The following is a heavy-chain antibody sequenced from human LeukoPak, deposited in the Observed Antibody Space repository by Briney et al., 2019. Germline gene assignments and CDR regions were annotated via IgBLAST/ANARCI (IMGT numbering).Heavy chain of an antibody. CDR3: ARGVSSSWYLVWFDP. D-gene: IGHD6-13*01. CDR1: GGSISSYY. Sequence: PSETLSLTCTVSGGSISSYYWSWIRQPPGKGLEWIGYIFYSGSTNYNPSLKSRVTISIDTSKNQFSLNLNSVTAADTAVYYCARGVSSSWYLVWFDPWGQGTLVTVSS. J-gene: IGHJ5*02. V-gene: IGHV4-59*01. CDR2: IFYSGST.